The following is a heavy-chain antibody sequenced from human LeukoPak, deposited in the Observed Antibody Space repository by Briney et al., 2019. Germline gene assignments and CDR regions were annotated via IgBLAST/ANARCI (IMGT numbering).Heavy chain of an antibody. Sequence: PGRSLRLSCAASGFTFSSYGMHWVRQAPGKGLEWVAVISYDGSNKYYTDSLKGRFTISRDNSKNTLYLQMNSRRAEDTAVYYCAKLAGVVPAATTPFDYWGQGTLVTVSS. CDR1: GFTFSSYG. D-gene: IGHD2-2*01. J-gene: IGHJ4*02. CDR2: ISYDGSNK. V-gene: IGHV3-30*18. CDR3: AKLAGVVPAATTPFDY.